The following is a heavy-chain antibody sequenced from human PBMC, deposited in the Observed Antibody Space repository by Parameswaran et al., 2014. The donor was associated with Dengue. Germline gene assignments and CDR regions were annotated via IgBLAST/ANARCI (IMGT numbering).Heavy chain of an antibody. J-gene: IGHJ2*01. CDR3: AKSTYYYDSSGSRSVWYFDL. D-gene: IGHD3-22*01. Sequence: WIRQPQEGLEWIGSIYYSGSTYYNPSLKSRVTISVDTSKNQFSLKLSSVTAADTAVYYCAKSTYYYDSSGSRSVWYFDLWGRGTLVAVSS. V-gene: IGHV4-39*01. CDR2: IYYSGST.